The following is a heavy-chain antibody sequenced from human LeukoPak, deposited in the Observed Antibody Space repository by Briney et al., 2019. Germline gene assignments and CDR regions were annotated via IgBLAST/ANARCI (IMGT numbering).Heavy chain of an antibody. CDR3: AIDKGTSYLSSFDY. J-gene: IGHJ4*02. D-gene: IGHD6-6*01. V-gene: IGHV3-30*04. CDR1: GHTFSSSV. CDR2: ISYDGSNE. Sequence: GGSLRLSCAASGHTFSSSVMHWVSQAPGKGLEWVAIISYDGSNEYYADSVKGRFTISRDNSKNTLYLQMNSLRAADTAVYYCAIDKGTSYLSSFDYWGQGTLVTVSS.